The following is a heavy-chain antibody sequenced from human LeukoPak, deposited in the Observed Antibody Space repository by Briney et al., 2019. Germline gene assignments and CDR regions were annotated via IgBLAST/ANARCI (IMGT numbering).Heavy chain of an antibody. Sequence: GGSLRLSCAASGFTVTSSFMNWVRQVPGKGLEWVSTIYNNDNTNYGDSVEGRFAVSRDSSTNTLYLQMYSLRAEDTAVYFCARASRWLAFDQWGQGTLVTVSS. V-gene: IGHV3-66*01. D-gene: IGHD4-23*01. CDR1: GFTVTSSF. CDR2: IYNNDNT. CDR3: ARASRWLAFDQ. J-gene: IGHJ4*01.